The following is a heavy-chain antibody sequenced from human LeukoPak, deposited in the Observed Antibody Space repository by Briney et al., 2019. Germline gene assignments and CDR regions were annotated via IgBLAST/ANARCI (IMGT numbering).Heavy chain of an antibody. V-gene: IGHV3-30*18. CDR3: AKFFTGEYVRAFDI. Sequence: PGGSLRLSCAPSGFTFSSYAMHWVRQAPGKGLEWVALISYDGSNKYYADSVKGRFTISRDNSKNTLYLQMNSLRAEDTAVYYCAKFFTGEYVRAFDIWGQGTMVTVSS. CDR2: ISYDGSNK. J-gene: IGHJ3*02. CDR1: GFTFSSYA. D-gene: IGHD3-10*02.